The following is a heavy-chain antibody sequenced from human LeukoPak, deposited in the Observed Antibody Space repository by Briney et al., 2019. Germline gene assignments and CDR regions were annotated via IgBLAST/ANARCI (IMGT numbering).Heavy chain of an antibody. V-gene: IGHV3-23*01. CDR3: AKDLTYYYDSTGYYFDY. J-gene: IGHJ4*02. Sequence: GGSLRLSCAASGFTFSSYAVSWVRQAPGKGLELVSGISGSGGTTYYADSVKGRFTISRDNSKNTLYLQLNSLRAEDTAMYYCAKDLTYYYDSTGYYFDYWGQGTLVTVSS. CDR1: GFTFSSYA. CDR2: ISGSGGTT. D-gene: IGHD3-22*01.